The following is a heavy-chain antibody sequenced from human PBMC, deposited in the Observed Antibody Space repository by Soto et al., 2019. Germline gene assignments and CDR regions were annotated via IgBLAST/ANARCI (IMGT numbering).Heavy chain of an antibody. CDR2: INHSGST. Sequence: PSETLSLTCAVYGGSFSGYYWSWIRQPPGKGLEWIGEINHSGSTNYNPSLKSRVTISVDTSKNQFSLKLSSVTAADTAVYYCARTGTIFGVVQSGTIYYYGMDVWGQGTTVTVSS. D-gene: IGHD3-3*01. CDR1: GGSFSGYY. CDR3: ARTGTIFGVVQSGTIYYYGMDV. J-gene: IGHJ6*02. V-gene: IGHV4-34*01.